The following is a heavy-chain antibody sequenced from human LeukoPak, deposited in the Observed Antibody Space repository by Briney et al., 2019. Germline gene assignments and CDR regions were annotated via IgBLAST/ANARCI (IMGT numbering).Heavy chain of an antibody. V-gene: IGHV1-2*02. CDR2: INPNSVDT. Sequence: ASVKVSCKASGYTFTDYYMHWVRQAPGQGLEWMGWINPNSVDTNYAQKFQGRVTMTRDTSISTAYMELSRLGSDDTAVYYCARDSRPIVGPPGGYWFDPWDQGTLVTVSS. J-gene: IGHJ5*02. CDR3: ARDSRPIVGPPGGYWFDP. CDR1: GYTFTDYY. D-gene: IGHD1-26*01.